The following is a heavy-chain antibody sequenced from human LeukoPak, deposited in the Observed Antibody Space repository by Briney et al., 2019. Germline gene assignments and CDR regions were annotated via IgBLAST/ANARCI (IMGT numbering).Heavy chain of an antibody. D-gene: IGHD5-12*01. J-gene: IGHJ4*02. V-gene: IGHV1-2*02. Sequence: ASVKVSCKASGYTFINYYMHWVRQAPGQGLEWMGWINPNSGGTNYAQKFQGRVTMTRDTSISTAYMELSRLRSDDTAVYYCARGAGDIVATIGFDYWGQGTLVTVSS. CDR1: GYTFINYY. CDR2: INPNSGGT. CDR3: ARGAGDIVATIGFDY.